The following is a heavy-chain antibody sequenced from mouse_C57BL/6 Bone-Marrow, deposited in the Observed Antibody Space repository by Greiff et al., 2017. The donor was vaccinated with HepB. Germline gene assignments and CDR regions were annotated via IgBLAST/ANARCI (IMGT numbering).Heavy chain of an antibody. D-gene: IGHD1-1*01. Sequence: EVKLMESGGGLVQPGGSLKLSCAASGFTFSDYYMYWVRQTPEKRLEWVAYISNGGGSTYYPDTVKGRFPISRDNAKNTLYLQMSRLKSEDTAMYYCASNYYGSSYFYAMDYWGQGTSVTVSS. J-gene: IGHJ4*01. CDR1: GFTFSDYY. CDR2: ISNGGGST. CDR3: ASNYYGSSYFYAMDY. V-gene: IGHV5-12*01.